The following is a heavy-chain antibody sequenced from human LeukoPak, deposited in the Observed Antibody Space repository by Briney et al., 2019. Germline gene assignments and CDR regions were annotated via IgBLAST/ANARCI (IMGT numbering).Heavy chain of an antibody. J-gene: IGHJ3*02. CDR1: GSTFTIYD. D-gene: IGHD1-1*01. Sequence: ASVTVSFTASGSTFTIYDINWVRQAPGQGHEWMGWMNPNSGNTGYAQKFQGRVTMTRNTSISTAYMELSSLRSEDTAVYYCAGTWGAFDIWGQGTMVTVSS. CDR3: AGTWGAFDI. V-gene: IGHV1-8*01. CDR2: MNPNSGNT.